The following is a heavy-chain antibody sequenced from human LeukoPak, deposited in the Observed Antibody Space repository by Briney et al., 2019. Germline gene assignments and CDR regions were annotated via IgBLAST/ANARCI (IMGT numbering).Heavy chain of an antibody. J-gene: IGHJ1*01. CDR3: ATYSSLNRREFQY. V-gene: IGHV3-7*01. CDR1: GFTFNRDW. CDR2: IKEDGSEK. Sequence: GGSLRLSCTASGFTFNRDWTAWVRQAPGKGLEWVANIKEDGSEKNYVDSVKGRFTISRDNAKNLLYLQMNSLRAEDTAVYYCATYSSLNRREFQYWGQGTLLTVSS. D-gene: IGHD3-22*01.